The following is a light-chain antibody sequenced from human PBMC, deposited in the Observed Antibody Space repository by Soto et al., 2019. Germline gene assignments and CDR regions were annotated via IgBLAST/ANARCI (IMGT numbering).Light chain of an antibody. CDR2: GAS. CDR3: QHYGTSLIT. V-gene: IGKV3-20*01. J-gene: IGKJ5*01. Sequence: EIVLTQSPGTLYLSPGERATLSCRASQSVSGMAWYQQVRGQAPRLLIYGASTRATGIPDRFSGSGSGTDFTLTISGLEHEDFSVYDGQHYGTSLITFGQGTRLEIK. CDR1: QSVSG.